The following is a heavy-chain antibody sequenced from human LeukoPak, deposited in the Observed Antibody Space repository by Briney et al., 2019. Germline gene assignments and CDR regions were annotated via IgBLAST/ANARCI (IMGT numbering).Heavy chain of an antibody. J-gene: IGHJ3*02. D-gene: IGHD6-13*01. CDR1: GGSISSYY. CDR3: ARDPRTAAAALEAFDI. Sequence: PSETLSLTCTVSGGSISSYYWSWIRQPPGKELEWIGYIYYSGSTNYNPSLKSRVTISVDTSKNQFSLKLSSVTAADTAVYYCARDPRTAAAALEAFDIWGQGTMVTVSS. CDR2: IYYSGST. V-gene: IGHV4-59*01.